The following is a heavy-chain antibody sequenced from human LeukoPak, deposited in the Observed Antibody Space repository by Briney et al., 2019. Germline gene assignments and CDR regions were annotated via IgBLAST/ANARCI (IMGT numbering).Heavy chain of an antibody. Sequence: GGSLRLSCAASGFTFSSYGMHWVRQAPGKGLEWVAFIRYGGSSKYYADSVKGRFTISRDTSKNPLSLQMISLRAEDTAVYYCAKAEDRHYYDTHPHFDYWGQGTLVTVSS. J-gene: IGHJ4*02. CDR1: GFTFSSYG. D-gene: IGHD3-22*01. CDR3: AKAEDRHYYDTHPHFDY. V-gene: IGHV3-30*02. CDR2: IRYGGSSK.